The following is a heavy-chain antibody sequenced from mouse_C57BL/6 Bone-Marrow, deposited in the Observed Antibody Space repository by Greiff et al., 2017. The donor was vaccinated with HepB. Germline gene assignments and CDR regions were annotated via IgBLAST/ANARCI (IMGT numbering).Heavy chain of an antibody. J-gene: IGHJ4*01. D-gene: IGHD1-1*01. V-gene: IGHV1-15*01. CDR1: GYTFTDYE. CDR2: IDPETGGT. Sequence: QVQLQQSGAELVRPGASVTLSCKASGYTFTDYEMHWVKQTPVHGLEWIGAIDPETGGTAYNQKFKGKAILTADKSSSTAYMELRSLTSEDSAVYYCTRWGYGSSMDYWGQGTSVTVSS. CDR3: TRWGYGSSMDY.